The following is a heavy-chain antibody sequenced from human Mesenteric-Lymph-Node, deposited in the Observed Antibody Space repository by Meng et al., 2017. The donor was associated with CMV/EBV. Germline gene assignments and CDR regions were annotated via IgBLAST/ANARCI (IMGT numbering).Heavy chain of an antibody. J-gene: IGHJ4*02. CDR2: IRYDGSNK. CDR3: AALRGVIT. D-gene: IGHD3-10*01. Sequence: SCAASGFTFSSYDMHWVRQAPGKGLEWVAFIRYDGSNKYYTDSVKGRFTISRDNSKNTLYLQMNSLRAEDTAVYYCAALRGVITWGQGTLVTVSS. CDR1: GFTFSSYD. V-gene: IGHV3-30*02.